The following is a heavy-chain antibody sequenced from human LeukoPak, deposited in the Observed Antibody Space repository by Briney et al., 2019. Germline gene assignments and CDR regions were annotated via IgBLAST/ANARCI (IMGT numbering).Heavy chain of an antibody. V-gene: IGHV3-74*01. CDR2: INSDGSAT. CDR3: ARGTAGYHSSYFDY. Sequence: GGTLRLSCAASGFTFGSPWMHWVRQAPGKGLVWVSRINSDGSATAYADSVKGRFTISRDNAENTLYLQMNSLRAEDTAVYYCARGTAGYHSSYFDYWGQGTLVTVSS. CDR1: GFTFGSPW. D-gene: IGHD3-16*02. J-gene: IGHJ4*02.